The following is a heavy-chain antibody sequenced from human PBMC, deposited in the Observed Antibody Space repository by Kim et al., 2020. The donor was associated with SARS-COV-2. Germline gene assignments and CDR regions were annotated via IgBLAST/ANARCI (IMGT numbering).Heavy chain of an antibody. V-gene: IGHV4-4*02. CDR2: IYHSGTT. D-gene: IGHD4-4*01. CDR1: GGSISSDNW. CDR3: AREMRDNSNYAVGFDY. Sequence: SETLSRTCDVSGGSISSDNWWNWVRQPPGKGLEWIGEIYHSGTTEYNPSLKSRVTISVDKSKNQFSLRLNSVIAADTAIYFCAREMRDNSNYAVGFDYWGQGILVTVSS. J-gene: IGHJ4*02.